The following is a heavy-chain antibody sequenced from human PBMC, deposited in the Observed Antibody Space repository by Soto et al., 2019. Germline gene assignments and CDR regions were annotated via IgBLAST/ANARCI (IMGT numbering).Heavy chain of an antibody. CDR1: GGSISSGGYY. V-gene: IGHV4-31*03. J-gene: IGHJ6*02. CDR2: IYYSGST. D-gene: IGHD3-3*01. CDR3: ARRVGVVIGYGMDV. Sequence: QVQLQESGPGLVKPSQTLSLTCTVSGGSISSGGYYWSWIHQHPGKGLEWIGFIYYSGSTHYNPSLKSRLTISVDTSQNQFSLKLSSVTAADTAVYYCARRVGVVIGYGMDVWGQGTTVTVSS.